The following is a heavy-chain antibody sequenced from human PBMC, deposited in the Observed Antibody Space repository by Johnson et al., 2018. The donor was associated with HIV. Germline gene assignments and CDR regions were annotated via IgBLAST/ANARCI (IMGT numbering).Heavy chain of an antibody. V-gene: IGHV3-30*18. CDR2: TSYDGSNK. CDR3: AKYRQQLVRSAFDI. D-gene: IGHD6-13*01. Sequence: QVQLVESGGGVVQPGRSLRLSCAASGFAFSNFGMHWVRQAPGKGLEWVAVTSYDGSNKYYADSVKGRFTISRDNSKNTLYLQMSSLRVEDTAVYYCAKYRQQLVRSAFDIWGQGTMVTVSS. J-gene: IGHJ3*02. CDR1: GFAFSNFG.